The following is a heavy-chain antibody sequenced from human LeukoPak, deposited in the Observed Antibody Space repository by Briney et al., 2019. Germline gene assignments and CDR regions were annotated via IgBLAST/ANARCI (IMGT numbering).Heavy chain of an antibody. J-gene: IGHJ4*02. CDR2: ISYDGSNK. CDR1: GFTFSSYG. V-gene: IGHV3-30*03. Sequence: GGSLRLSCAASGFTFSSYGMHWVRQAPGKGLEWVAVISYDGSNKYYADSVKGRFTISRDNSKNTLYLQMNSLRAEDTAVYYCATLGSIVGATYFDYWGQGTLVTVSS. D-gene: IGHD1-26*01. CDR3: ATLGSIVGATYFDY.